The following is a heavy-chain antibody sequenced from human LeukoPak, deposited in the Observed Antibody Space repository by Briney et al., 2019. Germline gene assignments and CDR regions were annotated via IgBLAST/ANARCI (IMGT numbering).Heavy chain of an antibody. CDR2: FDPEDGET. Sequence: ASVKVSCKVSGYTLTELPMHWVRQAPGKGLEWMGGFDPEDGETIYAQKFQGRVTMTEDTSTDTAYMELSSLRSEDTAVYYCATRGYGDYPWYFDLWGRGTLVTVSS. J-gene: IGHJ2*01. CDR3: ATRGYGDYPWYFDL. CDR1: GYTLTELP. D-gene: IGHD4-17*01. V-gene: IGHV1-24*01.